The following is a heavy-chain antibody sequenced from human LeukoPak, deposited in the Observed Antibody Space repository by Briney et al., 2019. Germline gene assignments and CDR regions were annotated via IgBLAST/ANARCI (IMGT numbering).Heavy chain of an antibody. V-gene: IGHV4-61*02. CDR1: GGSITNGGYY. J-gene: IGHJ4*02. CDR2: IYTTGNT. CDR3: ARERLGGSYYRPVDY. D-gene: IGHD1-26*01. Sequence: PSETLSLTCTVSGGSITNGGYYWSWIRQPAGKGLEWIGRIYTTGNTNYNPSLKSRVTISLDTSKNQFSLKLSSVSAEDTALHYCARERLGGSYYRPVDYWGQGTLVTVSS.